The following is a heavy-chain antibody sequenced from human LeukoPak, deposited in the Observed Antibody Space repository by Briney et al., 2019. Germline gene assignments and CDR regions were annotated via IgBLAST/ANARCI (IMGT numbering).Heavy chain of an antibody. CDR1: GYTLTELS. CDR2: FDPEDGET. J-gene: IGHJ4*02. Sequence: GASVKVSCKVSGYTLTELSMHWVRQAPGKGLEWMGGFDPEDGETIYAQKFQGRVTMTEDTSTDTAYMELSSLRSEDTAVYYCATYDFWSGYWDYWGQGTLVTVSS. CDR3: ATYDFWSGYWDY. D-gene: IGHD3-3*01. V-gene: IGHV1-24*01.